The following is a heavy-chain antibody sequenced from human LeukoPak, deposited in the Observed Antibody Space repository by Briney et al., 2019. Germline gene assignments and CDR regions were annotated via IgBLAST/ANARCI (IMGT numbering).Heavy chain of an antibody. J-gene: IGHJ4*02. CDR2: IFHSGST. Sequence: PSETLSLTCAVSSGSIFSSNWWSWVRQPPGKGLEWIGQIFHSGSTSYSPSLKSRVTISMDKSKNQFSLRLTSVTAADTAVYYCARSPTKRVPEDYWGQGTLVTVSS. CDR1: SGSIFSSNW. CDR3: ARSPTKRVPEDY. D-gene: IGHD2-2*01. V-gene: IGHV4-4*02.